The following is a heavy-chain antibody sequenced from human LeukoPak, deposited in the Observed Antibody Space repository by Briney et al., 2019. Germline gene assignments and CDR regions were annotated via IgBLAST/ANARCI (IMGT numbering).Heavy chain of an antibody. J-gene: IGHJ4*02. CDR1: GFTFSSYG. CDR2: ISYDGSNK. V-gene: IGHV3-30*18. CDR3: LKERGLALDY. Sequence: GGSLRLSCAASGFTFSSYGMHWVRQAPGKGLEWVAVISYDGSNKYYTDSVKGRFTISRDNSKNTLYLQTNSLRAEDTAVCYCLKERGLALDYWGEGTLVTVSS. D-gene: IGHD6-19*01.